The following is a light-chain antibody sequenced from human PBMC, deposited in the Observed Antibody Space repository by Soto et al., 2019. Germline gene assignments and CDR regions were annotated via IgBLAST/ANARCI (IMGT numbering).Light chain of an antibody. V-gene: IGKV1-33*01. CDR3: LQYRNFPLT. CDR1: QDISNY. CDR2: DAF. J-gene: IGKJ4*01. Sequence: DIQMAQSPSSLSASVGARVTITCQASQDISNYLNWYQQKPGKAPNLLIYDAFNLETGVPSRFSGGRSGTDFTFTISSLQPEDIATYYCLQYRNFPLTFGGGTKVEIK.